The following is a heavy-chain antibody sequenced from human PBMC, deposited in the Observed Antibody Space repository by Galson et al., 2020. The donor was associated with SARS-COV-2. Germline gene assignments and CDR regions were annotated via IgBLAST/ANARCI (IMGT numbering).Heavy chain of an antibody. D-gene: IGHD2-8*01. V-gene: IGHV4-38-2*01. CDR2: ISPNGST. CDR1: GYSVSTTNY. J-gene: IGHJ2*01. CDR3: ARQGVNMNVLVTVPGWFFDL. Sequence: SETLSLTCAVSGYSVSTTNYWGWVRLAPGKGLEWIGSISPNGSTYYNPSHESRATTSVDTSRNQFSLTLASVTAADTAVYYCARQGVNMNVLVTVPGWFFDLWGRCTLVTVSS.